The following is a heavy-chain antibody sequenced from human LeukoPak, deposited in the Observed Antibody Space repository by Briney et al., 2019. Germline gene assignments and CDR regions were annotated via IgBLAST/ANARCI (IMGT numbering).Heavy chain of an antibody. CDR3: ARAEYRFLEWLSLDY. J-gene: IGHJ4*02. CDR2: IYYSGST. V-gene: IGHV4-59*01. CDR1: GGSISSYY. D-gene: IGHD3-3*01. Sequence: SETLSLTCTVSGGSISSYYWSWIRQPPGKGLEWIGYIYYSGSTNYNPSLKSRVTISVDTSKNQFSLKLSSVTAADTAVYYCARAEYRFLEWLSLDYWGQGTLVTVSS.